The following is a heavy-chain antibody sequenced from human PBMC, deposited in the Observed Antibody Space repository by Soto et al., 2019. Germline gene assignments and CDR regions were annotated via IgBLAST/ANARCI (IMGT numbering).Heavy chain of an antibody. CDR3: ARGPLGYYDSSGGAFDI. CDR1: GGTFSSYT. CDR2: IIPILGIA. D-gene: IGHD3-22*01. Sequence: QVQLVQSGAEVKKPGSSVKVSCKASGGTFSSYTISWVRQAPGQGLEWMGRIIPILGIANYAQKFQGRVMITADKSTSTDYRELSSLRSEDTAVYYCARGPLGYYDSSGGAFDIWGQGTMVTVSS. J-gene: IGHJ3*02. V-gene: IGHV1-69*02.